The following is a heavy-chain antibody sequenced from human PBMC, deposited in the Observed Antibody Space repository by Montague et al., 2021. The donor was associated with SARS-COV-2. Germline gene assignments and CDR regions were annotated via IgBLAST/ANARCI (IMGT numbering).Heavy chain of an antibody. V-gene: IGHV3-11*01. J-gene: IGHJ3*02. Sequence: SLRLSCAASGFIFSYYYLTWIRQAPGKGLEWVSHISGSGSKTYYADSVKGRFTISRDTANNSVYLQMNFLGAEDTAVYYCARDQGGYGTFDIWGQGTMVTVSS. CDR2: ISGSGSKT. D-gene: IGHD5-12*01. CDR3: ARDQGGYGTFDI. CDR1: GFIFSYYY.